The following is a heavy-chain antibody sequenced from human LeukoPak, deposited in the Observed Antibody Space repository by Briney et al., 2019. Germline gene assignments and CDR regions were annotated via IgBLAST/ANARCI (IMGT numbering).Heavy chain of an antibody. CDR2: ISVSSNTM. V-gene: IGHV3-48*02. J-gene: IGHJ4*02. Sequence: PGGSLRLSCTTSQFTFRNYEVNWVRQAPGKGLEWVSYISVSSNTMTYADSVKGRFTISRDNAKNSLYLQMNSLRDEDTAVYYCARDLDYAFDYWGQGTLVTVSS. D-gene: IGHD4-17*01. CDR3: ARDLDYAFDY. CDR1: QFTFRNYE.